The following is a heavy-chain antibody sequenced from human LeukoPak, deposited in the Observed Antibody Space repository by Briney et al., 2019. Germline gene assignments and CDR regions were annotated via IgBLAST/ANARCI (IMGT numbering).Heavy chain of an antibody. CDR2: IYTSGST. D-gene: IGHD3-16*01. CDR3: GRSYHDDAWAAFDI. Sequence: SETLSLTCTVSGGSISSYYWSWIRQPAGKGLEWIGRIYTSGSTNYNPSLKSRVTMSVDTSRNQFSLRLSSVTAADTAVYYCGRSYHDDAWAAFDIWGQGTVVTTSS. CDR1: GGSISSYY. J-gene: IGHJ3*02. V-gene: IGHV4-4*07.